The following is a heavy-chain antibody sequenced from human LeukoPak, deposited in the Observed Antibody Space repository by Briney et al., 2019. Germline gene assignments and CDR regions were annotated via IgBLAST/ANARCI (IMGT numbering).Heavy chain of an antibody. CDR3: ALEVDYGGNPDWFDP. CDR2: IIPIFGTA. Sequence: GASVKVSCKASGGTFSSYAISWVRQAPGQGLEWMGGIIPIFGTANYAQKFQGRVTITADESTSTAYMELSSLRSEDTAVYYCALEVDYGGNPDWFDPWGHGTLVTVSS. J-gene: IGHJ5*02. V-gene: IGHV1-69*13. D-gene: IGHD4-23*01. CDR1: GGTFSSYA.